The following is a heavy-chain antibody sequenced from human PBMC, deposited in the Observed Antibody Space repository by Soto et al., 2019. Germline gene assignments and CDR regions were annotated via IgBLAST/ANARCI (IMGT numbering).Heavy chain of an antibody. Sequence: EVQLVESGGGLVQPGGSLRLSCAASGFTFSSYWMSWFRQAPGKGLEWVANIKQDGSEENYVYSVKGRFTISRDNAKNALYLQMNSLRVEDTAVYYCAREIAARRWGKGTTVTVSS. J-gene: IGHJ6*04. CDR1: GFTFSSYW. CDR2: IKQDGSEE. D-gene: IGHD6-6*01. CDR3: AREIAARR. V-gene: IGHV3-7*01.